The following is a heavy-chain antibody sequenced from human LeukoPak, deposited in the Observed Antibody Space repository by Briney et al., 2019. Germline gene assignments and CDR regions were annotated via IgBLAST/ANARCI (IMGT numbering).Heavy chain of an antibody. CDR2: INPNSGGT. J-gene: IGHJ3*02. Sequence: ASVTVSCKASGYTFTGYYMHWVRQAPGQGLEWMGWINPNSGGTNYAQKFQGRVTMTRDTSISTAYMELSRLRSDDTAVYYCARDLTGLDAFDIWGQGTMVTVSS. CDR1: GYTFTGYY. V-gene: IGHV1-2*02. D-gene: IGHD7-27*01. CDR3: ARDLTGLDAFDI.